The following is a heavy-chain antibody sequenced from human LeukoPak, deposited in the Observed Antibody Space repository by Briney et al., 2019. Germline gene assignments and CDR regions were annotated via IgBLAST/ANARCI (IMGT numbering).Heavy chain of an antibody. D-gene: IGHD2-15*01. CDR1: GFTVSSNY. CDR2: IYSGGST. CDR3: ARAPRYCSGGSCSDY. V-gene: IGHV3-53*01. Sequence: PGGSLRLSCAASGFTVSSNYMSWVRQAPGKGLEWVSLIYSGGSTNYADSVKGRFTISRDSSKNTLYLQMNSLRAEDTAVYYCARAPRYCSGGSCSDYWGQGTLVTVSS. J-gene: IGHJ4*02.